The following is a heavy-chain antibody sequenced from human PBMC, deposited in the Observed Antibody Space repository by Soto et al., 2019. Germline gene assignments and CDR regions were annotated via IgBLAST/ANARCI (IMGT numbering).Heavy chain of an antibody. J-gene: IGHJ5*02. D-gene: IGHD6-6*01. CDR2: IKSKTDGGAI. CDR1: GFPFINAW. Sequence: EVQLVESGGGLVKPGGSLRLSCAASGFPFINAWMTWVRQAPGKGLEWVGRIKSKTDGGAIEYGAPVKNRVTISRDDSKHTPYLQMNSLKTEDSAVYYCTTAGPYRSSSIWFDPWGHGTLVSVSS. CDR3: TTAGPYRSSSIWFDP. V-gene: IGHV3-15*01.